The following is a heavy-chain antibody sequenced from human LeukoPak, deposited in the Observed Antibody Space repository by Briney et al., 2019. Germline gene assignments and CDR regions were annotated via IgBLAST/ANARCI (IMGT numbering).Heavy chain of an antibody. J-gene: IGHJ4*02. CDR1: GYTFTGYY. Sequence: ASVKVSCTASGYTFTGYYMHWVRQAPGQGLEGMGRINPNSGGTNYAQKFHGRVTITSDTSSSTAYMQQRSMNSQDTEVYSCESTPYRAVSPFDYWGQGTLVTVSS. D-gene: IGHD1-14*01. V-gene: IGHV1-2*05. CDR2: INPNSGGT. CDR3: ESTPYRAVSPFDY.